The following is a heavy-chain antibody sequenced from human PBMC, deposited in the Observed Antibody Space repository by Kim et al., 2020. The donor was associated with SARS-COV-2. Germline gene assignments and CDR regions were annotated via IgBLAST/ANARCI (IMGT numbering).Heavy chain of an antibody. V-gene: IGHV1-69*13. Sequence: SVKVSCKASGGTFSSYAISWVRQAPGQGLEWMGGIIPIFGTANYAQKFQGRVTITADESTSTAYMELSSLRSEDTAVYYCAGGGYCSSTSCPAYYYGMDVWGQGTTVTVSS. J-gene: IGHJ6*02. CDR2: IIPIFGTA. CDR1: GGTFSSYA. CDR3: AGGGYCSSTSCPAYYYGMDV. D-gene: IGHD2-2*01.